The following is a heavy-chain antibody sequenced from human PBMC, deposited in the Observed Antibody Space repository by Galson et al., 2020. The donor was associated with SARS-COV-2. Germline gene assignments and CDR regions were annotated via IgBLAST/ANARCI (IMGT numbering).Heavy chain of an antibody. J-gene: IGHJ4*01. Sequence: SLRLSCAASGFTFSSYGMHWVRQAPGKGLEWLAVVSYDGTNKYYADSVKGRFSISRDNFNNILHLQLSGLRTDDTAVYYCARTVELRALEWSEFEYWGRGTLVTVSP. CDR2: VSYDGTNK. CDR3: ARTVELRALEWSEFEY. CDR1: GFTFSSYG. D-gene: IGHD3-3*01. V-gene: IGHV3-30*03.